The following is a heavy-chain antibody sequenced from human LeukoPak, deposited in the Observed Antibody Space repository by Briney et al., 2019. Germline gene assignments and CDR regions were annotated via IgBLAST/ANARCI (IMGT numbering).Heavy chain of an antibody. CDR2: INHSGST. V-gene: IGHV4-34*01. D-gene: IGHD3-10*01. J-gene: IGHJ4*02. Sequence: PSETLSLTCAVYGGSFSGYYWSWIRQPPGKGLEWIGEINHSGSTNYNPSLKSRVTISVDTSKNQFSLKLSSVTAADTAVYYCASPRGGRWGQGTLVTVPS. CDR1: GGSFSGYY. CDR3: ASPRGGR.